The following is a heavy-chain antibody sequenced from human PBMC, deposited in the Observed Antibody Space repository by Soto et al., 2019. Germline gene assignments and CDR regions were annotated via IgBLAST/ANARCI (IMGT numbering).Heavy chain of an antibody. J-gene: IGHJ4*02. CDR3: AKDLFPTSGQRFFFDS. D-gene: IGHD2-21*01. CDR2: ILNDETP. CDR1: GFTFSTYA. Sequence: GGSLRLSCASSGFTFSTYAMTWVRQAPGRGLEWVSTILNDETPFYTDSVKGRFTISRDNVRGTLYLQMNGLRVEDAALYYCAKDLFPTSGQRFFFDSWGQGSLVTVSS. V-gene: IGHV3-23*01.